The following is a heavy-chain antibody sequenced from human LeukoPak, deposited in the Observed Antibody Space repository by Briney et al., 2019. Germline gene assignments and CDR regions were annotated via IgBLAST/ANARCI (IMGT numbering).Heavy chain of an antibody. V-gene: IGHV4-59*01. D-gene: IGHD6-19*01. J-gene: IGHJ3*02. Sequence: SETLSLTCTVSGGSISRYYWSWIRQPPGKGLEWIGYIYYSGSTNYNPSLKSRVTISVDTSKNQFSLKLSSVTAADTAVYYCAREEDSSGFVDAFDIWGQGTMVTVSS. CDR1: GGSISRYY. CDR2: IYYSGST. CDR3: AREEDSSGFVDAFDI.